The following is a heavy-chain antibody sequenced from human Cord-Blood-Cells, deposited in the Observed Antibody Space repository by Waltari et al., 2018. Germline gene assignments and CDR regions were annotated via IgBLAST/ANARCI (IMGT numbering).Heavy chain of an antibody. CDR3: ARDTRDYDLNYWYFDL. Sequence: EVQLVESGGGLVQPGGSLRLSCAASGFNFSSYWMHWACQAPGKGLVWFSRINSDGISTSDAGSVKGRFTISRDNAKNTLYLQMNSLRAEDTAVYYCARDTRDYDLNYWYFDLWGRGTLVTVSS. D-gene: IGHD4-17*01. CDR1: GFNFSSYW. CDR2: INSDGIST. J-gene: IGHJ2*01. V-gene: IGHV3-74*01.